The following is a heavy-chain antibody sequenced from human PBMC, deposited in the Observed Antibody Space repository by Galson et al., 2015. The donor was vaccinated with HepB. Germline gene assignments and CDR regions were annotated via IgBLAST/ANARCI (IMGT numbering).Heavy chain of an antibody. D-gene: IGHD2-2*01. CDR3: VHSRRDAGELCNSPSRWPLYFYDH. Sequence: PALVKPPQTLTLTCTFSGFSLRTSGVGVGWIRQPPGKALEWLALIYWDDDERYRSSLKSRLTITKDTSKNQVVLTMTNMDPVDTATYYCVHSRRDAGELCNSPSRWPLYFYDHWGQGALGTVSS. J-gene: IGHJ4*02. CDR1: GFSLRTSGVG. CDR2: IYWDDDE. V-gene: IGHV2-5*02.